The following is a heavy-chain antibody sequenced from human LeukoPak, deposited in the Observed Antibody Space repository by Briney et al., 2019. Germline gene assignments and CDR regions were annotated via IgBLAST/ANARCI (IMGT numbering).Heavy chain of an antibody. CDR3: AKDGRLDPRGYYMDV. J-gene: IGHJ6*03. CDR2: ISSNGGST. CDR1: GFTFSSYA. D-gene: IGHD6-19*01. Sequence: GGSLRLSCAASGFTFSSYAMHWVRQAPGKGLEYVSAISSNGGSTYYANSVKGRFTISRDNSKNTLYLQMGSLRAEDMAVYYCAKDGRLDPRGYYMDVWGKGTTVTVSS. V-gene: IGHV3-64*01.